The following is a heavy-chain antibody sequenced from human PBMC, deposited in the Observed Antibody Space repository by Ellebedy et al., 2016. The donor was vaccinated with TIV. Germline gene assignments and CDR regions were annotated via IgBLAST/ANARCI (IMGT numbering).Heavy chain of an antibody. Sequence: GGSLRLSXVASGFTFSSYWISWVRQAPGKRLEWVANIKQDGTKKEYVDSVEGRFTISRDNAKNSLYLQMNSLRAEDTAVYYCGKGVGGAPRVYDYWGQGTLVTVSS. CDR2: IKQDGTKK. D-gene: IGHD5/OR15-5a*01. J-gene: IGHJ4*02. CDR3: GKGVGGAPRVYDY. CDR1: GFTFSSYW. V-gene: IGHV3-7*03.